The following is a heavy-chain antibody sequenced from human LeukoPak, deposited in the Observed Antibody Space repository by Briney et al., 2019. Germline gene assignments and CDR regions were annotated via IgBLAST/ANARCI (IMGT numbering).Heavy chain of an antibody. D-gene: IGHD3-22*01. J-gene: IGHJ4*02. CDR3: AKDHRYYYDSSGYRK. CDR1: GFTFSSYA. Sequence: PGGSLRLSCAASGFTFSSYAMSWVRQAPGKGLEWVSAISVSGGSTYYADSVKGRFTISRDNSKNTLYLQMNSLRAEDTAVYYCAKDHRYYYDSSGYRKWGQGTLVTVSS. CDR2: ISVSGGST. V-gene: IGHV3-23*01.